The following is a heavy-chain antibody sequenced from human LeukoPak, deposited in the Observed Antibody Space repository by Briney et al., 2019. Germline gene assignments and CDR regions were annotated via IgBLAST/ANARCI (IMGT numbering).Heavy chain of an antibody. CDR1: GGSFSGYY. D-gene: IGHD1-14*01. Sequence: PSETLSLTCAVYGGSFSGYYWSWIRQPPGKGLEWIGGMYYNGRTYYNPTLKSRVHISPDTSKNHFSLKLSSVTAADTAVYYCARARRDVAEAMDWGQGTLVTVSS. J-gene: IGHJ4*02. CDR2: MYYNGRT. CDR3: ARARRDVAEAMD. V-gene: IGHV4-34*01.